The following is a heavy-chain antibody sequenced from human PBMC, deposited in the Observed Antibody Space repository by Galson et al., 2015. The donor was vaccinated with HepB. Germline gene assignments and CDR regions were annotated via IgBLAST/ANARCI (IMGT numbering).Heavy chain of an antibody. CDR1: GYSFSSYW. V-gene: IGHV5-51*01. J-gene: IGHJ4*02. CDR2: MYPGDSDT. CDR3: ARHGGYFSGGAWYPRGVDY. D-gene: IGHD2-15*01. Sequence: SGAEVKKPGESLKITCKGSGYSFSSYWIGWVRQMPGKGLEWMGFMYPGDSDTRYSPSFEGQVTISADKSISTTYLQWSSLKASDTAMYYCARHGGYFSGGAWYPRGVDYWGQGTLVTVSS.